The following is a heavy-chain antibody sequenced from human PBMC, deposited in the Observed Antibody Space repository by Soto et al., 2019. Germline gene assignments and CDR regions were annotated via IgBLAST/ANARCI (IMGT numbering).Heavy chain of an antibody. CDR1: GFSLSTYD. V-gene: IGHV3-33*01. Sequence: PGVSLRLSCAASGFSLSTYDMHWVRQAPGKGLEWVAVIWYDGSNKYYADSVKGRFTISRDNSKNTLYLQMNSLRAEDTAVYYCARGTHRYNDYWGQGTLGTVSS. CDR2: IWYDGSNK. J-gene: IGHJ4*02. CDR3: ARGTHRYNDY. D-gene: IGHD5-18*01.